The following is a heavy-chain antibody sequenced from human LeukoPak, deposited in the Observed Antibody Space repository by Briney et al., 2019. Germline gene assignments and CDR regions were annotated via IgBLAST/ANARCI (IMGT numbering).Heavy chain of an antibody. CDR1: GFAFRNYW. D-gene: IGHD1-26*01. V-gene: IGHV3-74*01. CDR2: INPDGSTT. CDR3: AKEYSGSFSPFPSYFDY. Sequence: GGSLRLSCVASGFAFRNYWMYWVRQGPGKGLVWLSRINPDGSTTTYADSVKGRSTISRDNSKNTLYLQMNSLRVEDTAVYYCAKEYSGSFSPFPSYFDYWGQGTLVTVSS. J-gene: IGHJ4*02.